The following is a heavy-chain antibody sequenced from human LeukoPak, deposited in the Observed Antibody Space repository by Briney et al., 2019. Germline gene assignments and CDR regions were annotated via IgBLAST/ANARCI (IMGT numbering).Heavy chain of an antibody. Sequence: GGSLRLSCAASGFTFSSYAMHWVRQAPGKGLEWVSLISGDGGSTYYADSVKGRFTISRDNSKNSLYLQMNSLRTEDTALYYCAKEGDYVWGSYRSNAFDIWGQGTMVTVSS. CDR1: GFTFSSYA. J-gene: IGHJ3*02. D-gene: IGHD3-16*02. CDR2: ISGDGGST. V-gene: IGHV3-43*02. CDR3: AKEGDYVWGSYRSNAFDI.